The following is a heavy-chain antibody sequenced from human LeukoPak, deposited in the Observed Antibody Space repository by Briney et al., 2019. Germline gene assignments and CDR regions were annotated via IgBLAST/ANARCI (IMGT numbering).Heavy chain of an antibody. V-gene: IGHV4-38-2*02. Sequence: ASQTLSLTCTVSGGSISSGYYWGWIRQPPGKGLEWIGSIYHSGSTYYNPSLKSRVTISVDTSKNQFSLKLSSVTAADTAVYYCARAPGYSGYGYFDYWGQGTLVTVSS. CDR1: GGSISSGYY. CDR3: ARAPGYSGYGYFDY. D-gene: IGHD5-12*01. J-gene: IGHJ4*02. CDR2: IYHSGST.